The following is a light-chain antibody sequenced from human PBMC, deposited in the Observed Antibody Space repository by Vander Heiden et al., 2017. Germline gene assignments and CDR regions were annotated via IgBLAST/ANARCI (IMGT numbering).Light chain of an antibody. CDR3: QQSYSVPLT. V-gene: IGKV1-39*01. CDR2: AAS. CDR1: QSITKY. J-gene: IGKJ1*01. Sequence: DIQMTQSPSSLSASVRDRVTITCRASQSITKYLNWYQQKPGKAPKLLIYAASNLQTGVPSRLSGSGSGTDFTLTISNLQPEDSATYFCQQSYSVPLTFGQGTKVAI.